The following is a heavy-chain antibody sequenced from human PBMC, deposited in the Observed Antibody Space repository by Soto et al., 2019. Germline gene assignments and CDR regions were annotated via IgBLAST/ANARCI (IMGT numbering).Heavy chain of an antibody. CDR2: MNPNSGNT. D-gene: IGHD3-16*01. CDR1: GYTFTSYD. Sequence: ASVKVSCKASGYTFTSYDINWVRQATGQGLEWMGWMNPNSGNTGYAQKFQGRVTMTRNTSISTAYMELSSLRSEDTAVYYCARGSGRSRKKGWGSWFDPWGQGTLVTVSS. CDR3: ARGSGRSRKKGWGSWFDP. J-gene: IGHJ5*02. V-gene: IGHV1-8*01.